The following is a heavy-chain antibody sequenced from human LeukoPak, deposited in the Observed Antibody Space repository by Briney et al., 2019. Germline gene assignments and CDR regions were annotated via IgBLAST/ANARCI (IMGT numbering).Heavy chain of an antibody. J-gene: IGHJ2*01. CDR2: IYYSGST. D-gene: IGHD4-17*01. CDR3: ARVGTVTTYWYFDX. V-gene: IGHV4-59*01. CDR1: GGSISSYY. Sequence: SETLSLTCTVSGGSISSYYWSWIRQPPGKGLEWIGYIYYSGSTNYNPSLKSRVTISVDTSKNQYSLKLSSVTAADTAVYYCARVGTVTTYWYFDXXXRGXXXTVSS.